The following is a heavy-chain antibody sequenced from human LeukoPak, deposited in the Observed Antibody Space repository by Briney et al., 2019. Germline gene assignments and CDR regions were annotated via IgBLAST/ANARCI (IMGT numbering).Heavy chain of an antibody. V-gene: IGHV4-61*01. CDR2: FYHSGSP. J-gene: IGHJ4*02. D-gene: IGHD3-16*01. CDR1: GGSVNSDSYY. CDR3: ATSVAYYYLDY. Sequence: PSETLSLTCTVSGGSVNSDSYYWSWIRQPPGQGLEWIGYFYHSGSPTYNPSLRSRVTISVDTSKNQFSLRLSSVTAADTAMYYCATSVAYYYLDYWGQGTLVTVSS.